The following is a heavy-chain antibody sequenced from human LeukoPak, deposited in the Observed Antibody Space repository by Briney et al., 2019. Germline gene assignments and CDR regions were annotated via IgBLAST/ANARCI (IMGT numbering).Heavy chain of an antibody. CDR1: GYTFTSYY. Sequence: ASVKVSCKASGYTFTSYYMHWVRQAPGQGLEWMGIINPSGGSTSYAQKFQGRVTMTRDTSTSTVYMELSSLRSEDTAVYYCARAGGIGYYYDSSGYPLGVYWGQGTLVTVSS. J-gene: IGHJ4*02. V-gene: IGHV1-46*01. CDR2: INPSGGST. D-gene: IGHD3-22*01. CDR3: ARAGGIGYYYDSSGYPLGVY.